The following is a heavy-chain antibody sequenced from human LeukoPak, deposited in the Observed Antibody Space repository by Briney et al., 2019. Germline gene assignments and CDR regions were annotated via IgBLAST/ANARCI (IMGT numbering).Heavy chain of an antibody. D-gene: IGHD2-2*01. CDR3: TRGPSHVAFDI. V-gene: IGHV1-2*02. CDR2: INPNTGGT. J-gene: IGHJ3*02. CDR1: GYSFTAFY. Sequence: GASVKVSCKASGYSFTAFYMHWVRQAPGQGLEWMGWINPNTGGTNYAQKFQGRVTLTRDTSINTAYMELRWMSSDDTAVYYCTRGPSHVAFDIWGQGTMVTVSS.